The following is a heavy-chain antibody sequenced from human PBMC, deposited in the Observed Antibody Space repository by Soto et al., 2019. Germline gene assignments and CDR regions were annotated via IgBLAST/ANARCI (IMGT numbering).Heavy chain of an antibody. Sequence: EASVKVSCKASGYTFTSYGISWVRQAPGQGLEWMGWISAYNGNTNYAQKLQGRVTMTTDTSTSTAYMELRSLRSDDTAVYYCARWDDKTSIAARLGFDPWGQGTLVTVSS. D-gene: IGHD6-6*01. CDR3: ARWDDKTSIAARLGFDP. V-gene: IGHV1-18*01. J-gene: IGHJ5*02. CDR2: ISAYNGNT. CDR1: GYTFTSYG.